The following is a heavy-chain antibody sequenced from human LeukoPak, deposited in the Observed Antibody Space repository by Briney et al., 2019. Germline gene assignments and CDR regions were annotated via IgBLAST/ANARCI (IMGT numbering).Heavy chain of an antibody. CDR2: ISYDGSNK. CDR3: AKGGQSHQQLVPWYFDY. Sequence: GGSLRLSCAASGFTFNNYGMHWVRQAPGKGLEWVAVISYDGSNKYYADSVKGRFTISRGNSKNTLYLQMNSLRAEDTAVYYCAKGGQSHQQLVPWYFDYWGQGTLVTVSS. J-gene: IGHJ4*02. CDR1: GFTFNNYG. D-gene: IGHD6-6*01. V-gene: IGHV3-30*18.